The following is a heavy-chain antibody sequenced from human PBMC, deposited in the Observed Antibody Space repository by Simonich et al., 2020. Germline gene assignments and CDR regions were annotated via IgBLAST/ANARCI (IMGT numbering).Heavy chain of an antibody. CDR1: GGSISSYY. Sequence: QVQLQESGPGLVKPSETLSLTCTVSGGSISSYYWSWIRQPPGKGLEWIGNNYYSGTPNYNPSLKSRFTISVDTSKNQFSLKLSSVTAADTAVYYCARHDRWLQFYFDYWGQGTLVTVSS. CDR2: NYYSGTP. D-gene: IGHD5-12*01. CDR3: ARHDRWLQFYFDY. V-gene: IGHV4-59*08. J-gene: IGHJ4*02.